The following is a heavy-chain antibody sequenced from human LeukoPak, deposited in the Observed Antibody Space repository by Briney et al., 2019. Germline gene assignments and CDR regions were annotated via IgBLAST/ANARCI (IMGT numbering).Heavy chain of an antibody. J-gene: IGHJ4*01. Sequence: GGSLRLSCAASGFTISGFWMHWVRQVPGEGLVWVARMNSAGTTINYADFVKGRFTISRDNVRNTLHLQMNNLSLEDTAVYFCIREVQVRASASLGLWGRGTLVTVS. V-gene: IGHV3-74*01. CDR3: IREVQVRASASLGL. CDR2: MNSAGTTI. D-gene: IGHD1-1*01. CDR1: GFTISGFW.